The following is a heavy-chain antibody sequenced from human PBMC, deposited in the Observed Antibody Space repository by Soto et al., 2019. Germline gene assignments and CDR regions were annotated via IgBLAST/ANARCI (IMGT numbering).Heavy chain of an antibody. V-gene: IGHV3-30*18. Sequence: PGGSLRLSCAASGFTFSSYGMHWVRQAPGKGLEWVAVISYDGGNKYYADSVKGRFTISRDNSKNTLYLQMNSLRAEDTAVYYCAKDAKLAPDYWGQGTLVTVSS. D-gene: IGHD6-6*01. CDR1: GFTFSSYG. J-gene: IGHJ4*02. CDR2: ISYDGGNK. CDR3: AKDAKLAPDY.